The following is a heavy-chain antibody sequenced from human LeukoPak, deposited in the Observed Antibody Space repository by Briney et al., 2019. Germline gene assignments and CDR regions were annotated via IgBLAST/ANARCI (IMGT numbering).Heavy chain of an antibody. J-gene: IGHJ6*03. CDR1: GGSISSSSYY. D-gene: IGHD4-17*01. CDR2: IYYRGST. CDR3: ARENGDYVPNESYYYYYMDV. V-gene: IGHV4-39*07. Sequence: TSETLSLTCTVSGGSISSSSYYWGWIRQPPGKGLEWIGSIYYRGSTYYNPSLKSRVTISLDTSKDQFSLKLSSVTAADTAVYYCARENGDYVPNESYYYYYMDVWGKGTTVTVSS.